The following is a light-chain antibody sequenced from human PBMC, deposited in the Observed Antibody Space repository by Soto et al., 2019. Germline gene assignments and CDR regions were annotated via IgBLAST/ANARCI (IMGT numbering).Light chain of an antibody. V-gene: IGKV3-20*01. Sequence: EMGLTQSPGTLSLSDGERVTISCRASQSVSNNYLAWYQQKPGQAPRLLIYGAIKRGTCIPDRGSGRGSGTDFTLTISILEDEDAAVYYCQHYGSSGTFGQGTKVDIK. CDR3: QHYGSSGT. CDR2: GAI. J-gene: IGKJ1*01. CDR1: QSVSNNY.